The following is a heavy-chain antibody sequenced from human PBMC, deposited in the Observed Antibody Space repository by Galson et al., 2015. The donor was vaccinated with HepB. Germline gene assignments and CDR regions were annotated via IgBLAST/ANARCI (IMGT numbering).Heavy chain of an antibody. CDR3: AREYYYGSGSYYKIGYYFDY. CDR1: GFTFSSYA. J-gene: IGHJ4*02. V-gene: IGHV3-30*04. CDR2: ISYDGSNK. Sequence: SLRLSCAASGFTFSSYAMHWVRQAPGKGLEWVAVISYDGSNKYYADSVKGRFTISRDNSKNTLYLQMNSLRAEDTAVYYCAREYYYGSGSYYKIGYYFDYWGQGTLVTVSS. D-gene: IGHD3-10*01.